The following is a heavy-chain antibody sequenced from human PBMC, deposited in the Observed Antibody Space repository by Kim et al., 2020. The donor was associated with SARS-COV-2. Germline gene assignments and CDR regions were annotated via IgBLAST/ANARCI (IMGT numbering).Heavy chain of an antibody. CDR2: ILNDGSNK. Sequence: GGSLRLSCAASGFTFRSYGMHWVRQAPGKGLEWVAVILNDGSNKYYADSVKGRFTISRDNSKNTLYLQMNSLRPEDTGVYYCAKGGSYSDFLEYWGQGTLGTVSS. V-gene: IGHV3-30*18. CDR3: AKGGSYSDFLEY. CDR1: GFTFRSYG. J-gene: IGHJ4*02. D-gene: IGHD1-26*01.